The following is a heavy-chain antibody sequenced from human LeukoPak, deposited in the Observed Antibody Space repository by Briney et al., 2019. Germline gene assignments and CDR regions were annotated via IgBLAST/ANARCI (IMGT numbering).Heavy chain of an antibody. D-gene: IGHD5-12*01. CDR2: ISSSSSYI. CDR1: GFTFSSYS. V-gene: IGHV3-21*01. CDR3: ARVGYSGYDWKGGYYYYYGMDV. Sequence: GGSLRLSCAASGFTFSSYSMNWVRQAPGKGLEWVSSISSSSSYIYYADSVKGRFTISRDNAKNSLHLQMNSLRAEDTAVYYCARVGYSGYDWKGGYYYYYGMDVWGQGTTVTVSS. J-gene: IGHJ6*02.